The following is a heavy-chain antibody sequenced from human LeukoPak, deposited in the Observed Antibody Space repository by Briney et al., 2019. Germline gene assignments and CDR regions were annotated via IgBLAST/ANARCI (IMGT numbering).Heavy chain of an antibody. J-gene: IGHJ4*02. CDR2: INSDGSTI. CDR3: ARAGYYRFDY. D-gene: IGHD3-10*01. V-gene: IGHV3-74*01. Sequence: PRGSLRLSCAASGFTFSNSWVHWVRQAPGKGLMWLSRINSDGSTIDYADSVKGRFTTSRDNAKNTLYLQMNSLRAEDTAVYYCARAGYYRFDYWGQGTLVTVSS. CDR1: GFTFSNSW.